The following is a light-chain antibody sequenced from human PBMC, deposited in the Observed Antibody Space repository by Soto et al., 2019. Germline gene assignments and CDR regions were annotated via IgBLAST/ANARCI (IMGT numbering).Light chain of an antibody. J-gene: IGLJ1*01. CDR2: EDF. CDR1: SSDVGSGNV. Sequence: QSVLTQPASVSGSPGQSITISCTGTSSDVGSGNVVSWYQHYPGKGTQLIIYEDFKRPSGVSSRFSGSKSGNTASLTISGLQAEDEAEYYCCSHAGRDTYVFGTGTKLTVL. V-gene: IGLV2-23*01. CDR3: CSHAGRDTYV.